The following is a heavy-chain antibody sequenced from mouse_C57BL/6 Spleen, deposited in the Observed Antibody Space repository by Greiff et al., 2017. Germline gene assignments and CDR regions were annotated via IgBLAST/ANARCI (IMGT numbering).Heavy chain of an antibody. V-gene: IGHV1-59*01. Sequence: VQLQQPGAELVRPGTSVKLSCKASGYTFTSYWMHWVKQRPGQGLEWIGVIDPSDSYTNYNQKFKGKATLTVDTSSSTAYMQLSSLTSEDSAVYYCATHYGSSSFDYWGQGTTLTVSS. CDR1: GYTFTSYW. CDR2: IDPSDSYT. CDR3: ATHYGSSSFDY. J-gene: IGHJ2*01. D-gene: IGHD1-1*01.